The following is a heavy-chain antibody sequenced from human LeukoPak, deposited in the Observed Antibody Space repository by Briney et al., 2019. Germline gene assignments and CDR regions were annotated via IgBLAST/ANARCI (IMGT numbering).Heavy chain of an antibody. Sequence: GGTLRLSCAVSGFTFSSYGISWVRQAPGTGLEGVTNIKQDRSDRYYVNSVTGRFTISRDNVKNSLYLQRNSLRVQDTALHYCSRDVVAVAGAIDYWGQGTLVTVSS. J-gene: IGHJ4*02. D-gene: IGHD6-19*01. V-gene: IGHV3-7*01. CDR1: GFTFSSYG. CDR3: SRDVVAVAGAIDY. CDR2: IKQDRSDR.